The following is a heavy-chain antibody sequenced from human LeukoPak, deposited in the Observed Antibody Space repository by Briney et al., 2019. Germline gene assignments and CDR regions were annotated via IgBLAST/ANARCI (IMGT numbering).Heavy chain of an antibody. CDR1: GFTFSSFG. D-gene: IGHD3-10*01. CDR3: TKDQSILWFAFDY. J-gene: IGHJ4*02. V-gene: IGHV3-30*18. Sequence: GGSLRLSCAASGFTFSSFGMRWVRQAPGKGLEWVAVVSYDGENKYYADSVKGRFTISRDNSKNTVHLQMNSLRPEDTAVYHCTKDQSILWFAFDYWGQGALVTVSS. CDR2: VSYDGENK.